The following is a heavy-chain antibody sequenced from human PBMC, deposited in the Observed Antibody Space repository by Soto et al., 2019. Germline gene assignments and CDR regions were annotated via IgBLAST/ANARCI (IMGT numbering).Heavy chain of an antibody. CDR1: GGTFSSYA. D-gene: IGHD5-12*01. J-gene: IGHJ4*02. Sequence: QVQLVQSGAEVKKPGSSVRVSCKASGGTFSSYAVSWVRQAPGQGLEWMGGIIPILSTANYTQKFQVRVTITADRASSTAYMELSSLRSEDTAIYYCATKSGVYDYYLSFDCWGQGTLITVSS. CDR3: ATKSGVYDYYLSFDC. V-gene: IGHV1-69*06. CDR2: IIPILSTA.